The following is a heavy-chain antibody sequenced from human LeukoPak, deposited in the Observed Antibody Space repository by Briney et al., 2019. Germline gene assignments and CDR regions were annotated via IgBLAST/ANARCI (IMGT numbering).Heavy chain of an antibody. V-gene: IGHV1-24*01. CDR2: FDPEDGET. Sequence: VASVKVSCKVSGYTLTELSMHWVRQAPGKGLEWMGGFDPEDGETIYAQKFQGRVTMTEDTSTDTAYMELSSLRSEDTAVYYCATGPFVVRGSVVPSRNWFDPWGQGTLVTVSS. D-gene: IGHD2-21*01. CDR3: ATGPFVVRGSVVPSRNWFDP. J-gene: IGHJ5*02. CDR1: GYTLTELS.